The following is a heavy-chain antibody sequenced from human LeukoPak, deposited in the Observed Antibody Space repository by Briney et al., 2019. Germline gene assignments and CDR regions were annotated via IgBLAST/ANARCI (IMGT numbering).Heavy chain of an antibody. CDR3: AVEMATDDAFDI. J-gene: IGHJ3*02. Sequence: ASVKVSCKASGYTFTGYYMHWVRQAPGQGLEWMGWISAYNGNTNYAQKLQGRVTMTTDTSTSTAYMELRSLRSGDTAVYYCAVEMATDDAFDIWGQGTMVTVSS. V-gene: IGHV1-18*04. D-gene: IGHD5-24*01. CDR1: GYTFTGYY. CDR2: ISAYNGNT.